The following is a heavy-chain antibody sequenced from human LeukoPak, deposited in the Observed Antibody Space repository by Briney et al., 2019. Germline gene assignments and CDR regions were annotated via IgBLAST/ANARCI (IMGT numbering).Heavy chain of an antibody. Sequence: PSETLSLTCTVSGGSISGYYWSWIRQPLGKGLEWIGYIYYSGSTNYNPSLKSRVTISVETSKNEFSLKLRSVTAADTAVYYCARWGRYDYVWGSYRPNDAFDIWGQGTMVTVSS. CDR3: ARWGRYDYVWGSYRPNDAFDI. J-gene: IGHJ3*02. D-gene: IGHD3-16*02. CDR2: IYYSGST. CDR1: GGSISGYY. V-gene: IGHV4-59*01.